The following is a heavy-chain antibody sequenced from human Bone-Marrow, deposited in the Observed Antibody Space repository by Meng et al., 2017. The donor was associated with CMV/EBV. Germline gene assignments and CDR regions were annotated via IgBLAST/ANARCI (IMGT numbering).Heavy chain of an antibody. CDR1: GYTFTSYD. CDR2: MNPNSGNT. D-gene: IGHD2-2*01. V-gene: IGHV1-8*03. CDR3: ARGPSIVVVPATWSYGMDV. Sequence: ASVKVSCKASGYTFTSYDINWVRQATGQGLEWMGWMNPNSGNTGYAQKFQGRVTITRNTSISTAYMELSSLRSEDTAVYYCARGPSIVVVPATWSYGMDVWGQGTTVTFSS. J-gene: IGHJ6*02.